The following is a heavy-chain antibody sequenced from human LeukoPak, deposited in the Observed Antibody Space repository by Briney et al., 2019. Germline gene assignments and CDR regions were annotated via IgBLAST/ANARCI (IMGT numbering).Heavy chain of an antibody. D-gene: IGHD6-19*01. CDR3: ANGRSRSSSGWYNYYDMDV. Sequence: GGSLRLSCAASGFTFSDYYMSWIRQAPGKGLEWVSYISSSSSYTNYADSVKGRFTISRDNSKNTLYLQMNSLRAEDTALYYCANGRSRSSSGWYNYYDMDVWGQGTTVTVSS. V-gene: IGHV3-11*03. CDR1: GFTFSDYY. CDR2: ISSSSSYT. J-gene: IGHJ6*02.